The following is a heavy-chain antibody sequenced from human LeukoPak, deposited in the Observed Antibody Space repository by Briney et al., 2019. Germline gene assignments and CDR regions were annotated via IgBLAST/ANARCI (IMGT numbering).Heavy chain of an antibody. J-gene: IGHJ4*02. CDR1: GFTFSSYA. D-gene: IGHD3-22*01. Sequence: GGSLRLSCAASGFTFSSYAMSWVRQAPGKGLEWVSAISGSGGSTYYADSVKGRFTISRDNSKNTLYLQMNSLRAEDTAVYYCARKTQEYYDSSGYIGYWGQGTLVTVSS. V-gene: IGHV3-23*01. CDR2: ISGSGGST. CDR3: ARKTQEYYDSSGYIGY.